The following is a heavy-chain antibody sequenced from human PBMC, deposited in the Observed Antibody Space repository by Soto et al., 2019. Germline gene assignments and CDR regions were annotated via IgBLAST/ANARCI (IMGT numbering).Heavy chain of an antibody. CDR3: ASNRGVVAATTDY. CDR1: GFTFTSSA. J-gene: IGHJ4*02. CDR2: IVVGSGNT. Sequence: SVKVSCKASGFTFTSSAMQWVRQARGQRLEWIGWIVVGSGNTNYAQKFQDRVTITRDKSTSTAYMELSSLRSEDTAVYYCASNRGVVAATTDYWGQGTLVTVSS. D-gene: IGHD2-15*01. V-gene: IGHV1-58*02.